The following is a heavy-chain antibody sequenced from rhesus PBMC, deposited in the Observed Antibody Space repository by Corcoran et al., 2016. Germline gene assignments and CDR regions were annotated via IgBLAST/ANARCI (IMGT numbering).Heavy chain of an antibody. V-gene: IGHV5-2*01. CDR1: GYSFTNYW. J-gene: IGHJ4*01. CDR2: IDPSDSDP. CDR3: AKTSGNWNFDC. D-gene: IGHD6-25*01. Sequence: EVQLVQSGAEVKRPGESLKISCKTSGYSFTNYWITWVRQMPGKGLEWRGAIDPSDSDPRYSPSFQGQVTISADKSISTAYLQWTSLKASDSATYYCAKTSGNWNFDCWGQGVLVTVSS.